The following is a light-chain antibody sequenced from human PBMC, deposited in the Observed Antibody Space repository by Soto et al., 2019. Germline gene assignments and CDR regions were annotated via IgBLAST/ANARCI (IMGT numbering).Light chain of an antibody. CDR3: HQYVRSLSP. V-gene: IGKV3-20*01. J-gene: IGKJ4*02. CDR1: QRVSSSY. CDR2: GAY. Sequence: EIVVTQSPGTLSLSPGERDSLSCRASQRVSSSYLDWDQQKPDQAPRLFIYGAYSRATGIPDRFSGSGSETDFTLTISRLNPEEDAMYYYHQYVRSLSPFGAETME.